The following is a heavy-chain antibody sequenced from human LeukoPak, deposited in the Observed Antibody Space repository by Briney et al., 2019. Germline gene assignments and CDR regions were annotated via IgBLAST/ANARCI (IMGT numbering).Heavy chain of an antibody. CDR3: ARARGSSWYGDAFDI. D-gene: IGHD6-13*01. CDR1: GFTFSSYA. V-gene: IGHV3-21*01. CDR2: ISSSSSYI. Sequence: GGSLRLSCAASGFTFSSYAMHWVRQAPGKGLEWVSSISSSSSYIYYADSVKGRFTISRDNAKNSLYLQMNSLRAEDTAVYYCARARGSSWYGDAFDIWGQGTMVTVSS. J-gene: IGHJ3*02.